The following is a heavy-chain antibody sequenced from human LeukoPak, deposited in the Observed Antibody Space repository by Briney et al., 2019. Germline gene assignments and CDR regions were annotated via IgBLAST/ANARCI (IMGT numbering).Heavy chain of an antibody. CDR1: GYTFTDYA. D-gene: IGHD5-18*01. CDR3: AREPTSMGSDY. J-gene: IGHJ4*02. Sequence: PGGSLRLSCAASGYTFTDYAMSWVRQAPGKGLEWVSSLSSSSSYIYYADSVKGRFTISRDNARNSLYLQMDSLRADDAAVYYCAREPTSMGSDYWGQGALVTVSS. CDR2: LSSSSSYI. V-gene: IGHV3-21*01.